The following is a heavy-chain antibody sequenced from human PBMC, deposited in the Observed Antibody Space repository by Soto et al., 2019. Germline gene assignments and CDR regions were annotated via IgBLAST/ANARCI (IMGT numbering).Heavy chain of an antibody. CDR1: GGTFSSYA. V-gene: IGHV1-69*01. CDR3: ARDELRLGELSFYGMDV. J-gene: IGHJ6*02. D-gene: IGHD3-16*01. Sequence: QVQLVQSGAEVKKPGSSVKVSCKASGGTFSSYAISWVRQAPGQGLEWMGGIIPIFGTANYAQKFQGRVTITADESTSKAYMELSSLRSEDTAVYYCARDELRLGELSFYGMDVWGQGTTVTVSS. CDR2: IIPIFGTA.